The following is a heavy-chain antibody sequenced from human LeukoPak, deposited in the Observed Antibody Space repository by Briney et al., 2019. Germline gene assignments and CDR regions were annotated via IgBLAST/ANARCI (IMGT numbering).Heavy chain of an antibody. J-gene: IGHJ4*02. V-gene: IGHV3-23*01. CDR2: ISGSGGST. D-gene: IGHD6-19*01. CDR1: GFTFSSYA. CDR3: ARGLRIAVAGNIDY. Sequence: GGSLRLSCAASGFTFSSYAMSWVRQAPGKGLEWVSAISGSGGSTYYADSVKGRFTISRDNSKNTLYLQMNSLRADNTAVYYCARGLRIAVAGNIDYWGQGTLVTVSS.